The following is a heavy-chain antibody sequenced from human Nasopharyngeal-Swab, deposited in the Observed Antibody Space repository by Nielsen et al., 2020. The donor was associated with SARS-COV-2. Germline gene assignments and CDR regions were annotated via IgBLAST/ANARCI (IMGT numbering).Heavy chain of an antibody. J-gene: IGHJ6*02. Sequence: GESLKISCAASGFTVSSNYMSWVRQAPGKGLEWVSVIYSGGSTYYADSVKGRFTISRDNSKNTLYLQMNSLRAEDTAVYYCARGGGYSYGLFYYYYGMDVWGQGTTVTVSS. D-gene: IGHD5-18*01. CDR3: ARGGGYSYGLFYYYYGMDV. CDR2: IYSGGST. CDR1: GFTVSSNY. V-gene: IGHV3-53*01.